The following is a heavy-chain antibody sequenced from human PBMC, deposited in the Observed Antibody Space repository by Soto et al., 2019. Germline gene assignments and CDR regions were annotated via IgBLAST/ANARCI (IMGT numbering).Heavy chain of an antibody. CDR1: GGTFNSYS. CDR2: FIPMSGRP. CDR3: TRRGRQSANWFVP. V-gene: IGHV1-69*06. J-gene: IGHJ5*02. Sequence: QVQLVQSGAEVKTPGSSVKVSCKASGGTFNSYSIDWVRQAPGQGFEGMGGFIPMSGRPNYAQRFQGRGSFSAQKSTNTLYMEVNRLIHEDTSVYYCTRRGRQSANWFVPWGQGTLVTFPS.